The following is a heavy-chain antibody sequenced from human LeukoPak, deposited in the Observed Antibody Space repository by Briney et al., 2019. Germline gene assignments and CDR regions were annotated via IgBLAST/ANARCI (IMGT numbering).Heavy chain of an antibody. Sequence: GGSLRLSCAASGFTFSSYAMSWVRQAPGKGLEWVSAISGRGGSTYYADSVKGRFTISRDNSKNTLYLQMNSLRAEDTAVYYCAEARITMVRGVIGEFDYWGQGTLVTVSS. CDR2: ISGRGGST. CDR1: GFTFSSYA. J-gene: IGHJ4*02. V-gene: IGHV3-23*01. D-gene: IGHD3-10*01. CDR3: AEARITMVRGVIGEFDY.